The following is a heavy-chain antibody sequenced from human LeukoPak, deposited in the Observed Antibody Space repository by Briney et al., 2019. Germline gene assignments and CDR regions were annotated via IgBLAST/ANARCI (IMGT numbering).Heavy chain of an antibody. V-gene: IGHV5-51*01. CDR1: GYSFANYW. J-gene: IGHJ5*02. CDR2: IYPGDSQT. Sequence: GESLKISCKGSGYSFANYWIGWVRQMPGKGLEWMGFIYPGDSQTRYSPSFQGQVTISADKFISTAYLQWSSLKASDTAIYYCARSSVNWFDPWGQGTLVTVSS. CDR3: ARSSVNWFDP. D-gene: IGHD3-3*01.